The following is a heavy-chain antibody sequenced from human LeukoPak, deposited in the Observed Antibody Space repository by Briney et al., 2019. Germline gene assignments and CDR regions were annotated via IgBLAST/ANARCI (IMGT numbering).Heavy chain of an antibody. Sequence: GASVKVSCKASGYTFTNFYMHWVRQAPGQGLEWMGIVNPYSGTTTYAQKFQGRVTMTRDTSTSTVYMELSRLRSEDTAVYYCARDHTGGGSSWSDNWFDPWGQGTLVTVSS. CDR1: GYTFTNFY. V-gene: IGHV1-46*01. CDR3: ARDHTGGGSSWSDNWFDP. D-gene: IGHD6-13*01. J-gene: IGHJ5*02. CDR2: VNPYSGTT.